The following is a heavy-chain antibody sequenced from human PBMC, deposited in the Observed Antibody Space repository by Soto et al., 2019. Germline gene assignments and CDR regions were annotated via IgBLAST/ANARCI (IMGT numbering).Heavy chain of an antibody. Sequence: QLQLQESGSGLVKPSQTLSLTCAVSGGSISSGGYSWSWIRQPPGKGLEGIGYIYHSGSTYYNPSLKSRVTISVDRSKNQFSLKLSSVTAADTAVYYCARISRGNYYYGMDVWGQGTTVTVSS. J-gene: IGHJ6*02. CDR3: ARISRGNYYYGMDV. V-gene: IGHV4-30-2*01. D-gene: IGHD3-16*01. CDR1: GGSISSGGYS. CDR2: IYHSGST.